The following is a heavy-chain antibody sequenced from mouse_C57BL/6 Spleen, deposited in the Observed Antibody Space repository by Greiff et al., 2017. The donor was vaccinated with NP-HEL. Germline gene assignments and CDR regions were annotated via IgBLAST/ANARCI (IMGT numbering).Heavy chain of an antibody. J-gene: IGHJ4*01. CDR1: GYSITSGYY. V-gene: IGHV3-6*01. Sequence: EVQLQESGPGLVKPSQSLSLTCSVTGYSITSGYYWNWLRQFPGNKLEWTGYISYDGSNNYNPSLKNRISITRDTSKNQFFLKLNSVTTEDTATYCCARDDGYAMDYWGQGTSVTVSS. CDR2: ISYDGSN. CDR3: ARDDGYAMDY. D-gene: IGHD2-3*01.